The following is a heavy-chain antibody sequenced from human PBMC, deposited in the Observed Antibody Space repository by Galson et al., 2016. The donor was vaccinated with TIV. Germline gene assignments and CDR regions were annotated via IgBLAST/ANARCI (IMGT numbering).Heavy chain of an antibody. CDR3: ARTESCGGDCYVFDY. J-gene: IGHJ4*02. D-gene: IGHD2-21*02. V-gene: IGHV1-46*01. CDR2: INPSGGDA. Sequence: SVKASCKASGYTFINNDIHWVRQAPGQGLEWMGVINPSGGDATYAQKFQGRVTMTRDTSTSTISMDLSSLTSEDTAVYYCARTESCGGDCYVFDYWGQGTLVTVSS. CDR1: GYTFINND.